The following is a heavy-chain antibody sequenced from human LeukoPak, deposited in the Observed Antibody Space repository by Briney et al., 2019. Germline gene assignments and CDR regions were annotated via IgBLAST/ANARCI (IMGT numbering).Heavy chain of an antibody. Sequence: PGKSLRLSCAASGFTFNNYGMHWVRQAPGKGLEWVAVKSYDGRNKHYPDSVKGRFTISRDISTDTLWLQMDSLRTEDTAVYYCARVMFGLNDYWGQGTLVTVSS. CDR2: KSYDGRNK. CDR3: ARVMFGLNDY. J-gene: IGHJ4*02. CDR1: GFTFNNYG. V-gene: IGHV3-30*03. D-gene: IGHD3/OR15-3a*01.